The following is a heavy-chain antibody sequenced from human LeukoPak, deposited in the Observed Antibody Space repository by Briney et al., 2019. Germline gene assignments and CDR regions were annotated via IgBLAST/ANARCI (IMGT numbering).Heavy chain of an antibody. CDR2: INQDGTEK. Sequence: GGSLRRSCAASGFTFSSYWMNWVRQAPGKGLEWVANINQDGTEKYYVDSVKGRFTISRDNSKNTLYLQMNSLRAEDTAVYYCAKNLLSVITTVDYWGQGTLVTVSS. CDR3: AKNLLSVITTVDY. V-gene: IGHV3-7*03. CDR1: GFTFSSYW. J-gene: IGHJ4*02. D-gene: IGHD3-22*01.